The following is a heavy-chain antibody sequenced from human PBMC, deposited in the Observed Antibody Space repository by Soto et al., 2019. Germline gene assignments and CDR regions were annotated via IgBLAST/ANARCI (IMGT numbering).Heavy chain of an antibody. V-gene: IGHV3-21*01. J-gene: IGHJ4*02. D-gene: IGHD3-9*01. CDR3: AREGSDILTGNSDY. CDR1: GFTFTSYT. CDR2: ISSSSSYI. Sequence: EVQLVESGGGLAKPGGSLRLSCAASGFTFTSYTMDWVRQAPGKGLEWVSSISSSSSYIYYADSVKGRFTISRDNAKNSLYLQMNSLRAEDTAVYYCAREGSDILTGNSDYWGQGTLVTVSS.